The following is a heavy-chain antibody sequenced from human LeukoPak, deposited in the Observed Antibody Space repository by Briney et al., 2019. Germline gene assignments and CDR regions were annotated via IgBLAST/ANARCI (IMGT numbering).Heavy chain of an antibody. D-gene: IGHD2-15*01. V-gene: IGHV1-8*01. CDR2: MNPNSGNT. CDR1: GYTFTSYD. J-gene: IGHJ4*02. Sequence: ASVKVSCKASGYTFTSYDINWVRQATGQGLEWMGWMNPNSGNTGYAQKFQGRVTTTRNTSISTAYMELSSLRSEDTAVYYCARGYCSGGSCYDLGDYWGQGTLVTVSS. CDR3: ARGYCSGGSCYDLGDY.